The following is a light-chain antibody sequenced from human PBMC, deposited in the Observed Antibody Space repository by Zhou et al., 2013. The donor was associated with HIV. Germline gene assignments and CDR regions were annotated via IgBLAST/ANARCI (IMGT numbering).Light chain of an antibody. Sequence: DIQMTQSPSSLSASVGDRVTITCQASQDISDHLNWYHQKPGKAPELLIYDASDLEIGVPSRFSGSGFGTDFTLTISSLQPEDISTYYCQQYDYVPLTFGGGTKVEIK. CDR2: DAS. CDR1: QDISDH. CDR3: QQYDYVPLT. J-gene: IGKJ4*01. V-gene: IGKV1-33*01.